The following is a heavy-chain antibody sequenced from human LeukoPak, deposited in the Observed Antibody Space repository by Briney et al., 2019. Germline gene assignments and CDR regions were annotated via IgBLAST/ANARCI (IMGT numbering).Heavy chain of an antibody. CDR1: GGTFSSYA. CDR3: ARGDYYDSSGYYYCTAFDI. V-gene: IGHV1-69*04. J-gene: IGHJ3*02. Sequence: PRASVKVSCKASGGTFSSYAISWVRQAPGQGLEWMGRIIPILGIANYAQKFQGRVTITADKSTSTAYMELSSLRSEDTAVYYCARGDYYDSSGYYYCTAFDIWGQGTMVTVSS. CDR2: IIPILGIA. D-gene: IGHD3-22*01.